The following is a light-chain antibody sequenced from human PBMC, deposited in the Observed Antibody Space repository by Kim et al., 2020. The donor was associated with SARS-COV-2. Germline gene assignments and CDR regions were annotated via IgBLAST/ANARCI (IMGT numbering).Light chain of an antibody. CDR3: QAWDSSTVV. J-gene: IGLJ2*01. V-gene: IGLV3-1*01. CDR2: QDS. CDR1: KLGDKY. Sequence: VSPRQTATITCSGDKLGDKYACWYQQKPGQSPVLVIYQDSKRPSGIPERFSGSNSGNTATLTISGTQAMDEADYYCQAWDSSTVVFGGGTQLTVL.